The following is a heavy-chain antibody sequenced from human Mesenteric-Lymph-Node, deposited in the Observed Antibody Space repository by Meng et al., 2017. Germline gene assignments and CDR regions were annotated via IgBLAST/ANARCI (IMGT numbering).Heavy chain of an antibody. CDR3: ARELKPRYRDFGGVITWNYFDY. V-gene: IGHV1-3*01. CDR1: GYTFTSYA. J-gene: IGHJ4*02. CDR2: INAGNGNT. D-gene: IGHD3-3*01. Sequence: ASVKVSCKASGYTFTSYAMHWVRQAPGQRLEWMGWINAGNGNTKYSQKFQGRVTITRDTSASTAYMELSSLRSEDTAVYYCARELKPRYRDFGGVITWNYFDYWGQGTLVTVSS.